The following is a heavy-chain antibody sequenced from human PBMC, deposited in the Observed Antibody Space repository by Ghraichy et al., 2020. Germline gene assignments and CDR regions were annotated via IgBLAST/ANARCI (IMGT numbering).Heavy chain of an antibody. J-gene: IGHJ4*02. CDR2: IWFDESKK. CDR3: ARDHNRVLDF. Sequence: LSLTCAASGFSFSSFGMHWVRQAPGKGLEWVAVIWFDESKKYYADSVKGRFTVSRDTSKNTLYLEMNSLRAEDTAFYYCARDHNRVLDFWGQGTLVTVSS. D-gene: IGHD1-14*01. V-gene: IGHV3-33*01. CDR1: GFSFSSFG.